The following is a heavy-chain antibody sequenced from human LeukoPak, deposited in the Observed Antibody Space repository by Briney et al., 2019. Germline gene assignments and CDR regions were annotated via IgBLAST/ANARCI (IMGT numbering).Heavy chain of an antibody. CDR3: AREASLDDYGDYVFDY. CDR1: GFTFSSYS. V-gene: IGHV3-21*01. Sequence: GGSLRLSCAASGFTFSSYSMNWVRQAPGKGLEWVSSISSSSSYIYYEDSVKGRFTISRDNAKDSLYLQMNSLRAEDTAVYYCAREASLDDYGDYVFDYWGQGTLVTVSS. CDR2: ISSSSSYI. D-gene: IGHD4-17*01. J-gene: IGHJ4*02.